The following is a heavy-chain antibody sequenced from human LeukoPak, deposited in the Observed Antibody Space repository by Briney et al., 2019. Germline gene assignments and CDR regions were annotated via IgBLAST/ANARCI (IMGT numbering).Heavy chain of an antibody. CDR1: GGSISSGGYY. Sequence: SETLSLTCTVSGGSISSGGYYWSWLRQHPGTGLEWIGYIYYSGSTYYNPSLKSRVTISVDTSKNQFSLKLSSVTAADTAVYYCAREGRGYSYGFDYWGQGTLVTVSS. J-gene: IGHJ4*02. CDR2: IYYSGST. CDR3: AREGRGYSYGFDY. D-gene: IGHD5-18*01. V-gene: IGHV4-31*03.